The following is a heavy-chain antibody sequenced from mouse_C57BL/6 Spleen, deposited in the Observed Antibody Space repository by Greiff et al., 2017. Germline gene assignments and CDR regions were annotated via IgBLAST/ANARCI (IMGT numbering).Heavy chain of an antibody. CDR3: ARGLCYGSSDGIDFDY. V-gene: IGHV1-82*01. CDR1: GYAFSSYW. D-gene: IGHD1-1*01. Sequence: VQLQQSGPELVKPGASVKISCKASGYAFSSYWMNWVKQRPGKGLEWIGRLYPGVGDTNYNGKFKGKATLTADKSSSTACMQLSSLTSEDSAVYVCARGLCYGSSDGIDFDYWGKGTTLTVST. CDR2: LYPGVGDT. J-gene: IGHJ2*01.